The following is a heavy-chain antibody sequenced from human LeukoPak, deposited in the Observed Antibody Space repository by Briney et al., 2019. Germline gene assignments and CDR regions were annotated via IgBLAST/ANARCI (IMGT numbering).Heavy chain of an antibody. D-gene: IGHD3-3*01. CDR1: GGSFSGYC. J-gene: IGHJ3*02. V-gene: IGHV4-34*01. CDR2: INHSGST. CDR3: ARGKEAIFGVVINPFDI. Sequence: PSETLSLTCAVYGGSFSGYCWSWIRQPPGKGLEWIGEINHSGSTNYNPSLESRVTISVDTSKNQFSLKLSSVTAADTAVYYCARGKEAIFGVVINPFDIWGQGTMVTVSS.